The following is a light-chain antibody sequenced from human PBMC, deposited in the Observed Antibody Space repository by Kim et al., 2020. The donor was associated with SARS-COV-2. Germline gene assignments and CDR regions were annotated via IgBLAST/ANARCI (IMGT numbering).Light chain of an antibody. CDR3: QQRSKWPLT. J-gene: IGKJ4*01. V-gene: IGKV3-11*01. CDR2: DAS. CDR1: QSVSKS. Sequence: EIVFTQSPATLSLSPGERATLSCRASQSVSKSLGWYQQKTGQAPRLLIYDASNRATGIPARFSGSGSGTDFTLTISSLEPEDFAVYYCQQRSKWPLTFGGGTKVDIK.